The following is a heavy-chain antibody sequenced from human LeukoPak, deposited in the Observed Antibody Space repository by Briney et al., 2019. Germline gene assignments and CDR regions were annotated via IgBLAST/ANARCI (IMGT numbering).Heavy chain of an antibody. Sequence: SETLSLTCAVYGGSFSGYYWSWIRQPPGKGLECIGEINHSGSTNYNPSLKSRVTISVDTSKNQFSLKLSSVTAADTAVYYCARVRDGYNFAFDIWGQGTMVTVSS. CDR2: INHSGST. V-gene: IGHV4-34*01. CDR3: ARVRDGYNFAFDI. D-gene: IGHD5-24*01. J-gene: IGHJ3*02. CDR1: GGSFSGYY.